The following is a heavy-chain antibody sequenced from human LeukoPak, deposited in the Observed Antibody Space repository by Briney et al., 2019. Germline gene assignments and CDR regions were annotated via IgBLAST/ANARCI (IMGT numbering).Heavy chain of an antibody. CDR2: ISGSGGST. CDR1: GFTFSSYA. J-gene: IGHJ4*02. CDR3: APSGMPAYFDY. D-gene: IGHD3-10*01. V-gene: IGHV3-23*01. Sequence: GGSLRLSCAASGFTFSSYAMSWVRQAPGKGLEWVSAISGSGGSTYYADSVKGRFTISRDNSKNTLYLQMNSLRAEDTAVYYRAPSGMPAYFDYWGQGTLVTVSS.